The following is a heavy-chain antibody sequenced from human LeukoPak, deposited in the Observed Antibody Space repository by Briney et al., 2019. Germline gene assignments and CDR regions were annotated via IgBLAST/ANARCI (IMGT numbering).Heavy chain of an antibody. J-gene: IGHJ4*02. CDR1: GFTFSSYS. V-gene: IGHV3-21*01. Sequence: GGSLRLSCAASGFTFSSYSMNWVRQAPGKGLEWVSSISSSSYIYYADSVKGRFTISRDNAKNSLYLQMNSLRAEDTAVYYCARGESSSWYLDYWGQGTLVTVSS. CDR2: ISSSSYI. CDR3: ARGESSSWYLDY. D-gene: IGHD6-13*01.